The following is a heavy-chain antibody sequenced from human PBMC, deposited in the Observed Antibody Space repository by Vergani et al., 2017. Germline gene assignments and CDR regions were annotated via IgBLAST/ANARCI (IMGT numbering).Heavy chain of an antibody. Sequence: QVRLQESGPGLVKPSETLSLTCSVSGGSMSGYYWSWIRQPPGKELEWIGYMYHSGSTNYNSSLATRVTISGDTSKNQFSLKLSSVTAADTAVYYCARVWVVANYYYYMDVWGKGTTVTVSS. CDR3: ARVWVVANYYYYMDV. CDR1: GGSMSGYY. V-gene: IGHV4-59*01. J-gene: IGHJ6*03. CDR2: MYHSGST. D-gene: IGHD2-21*01.